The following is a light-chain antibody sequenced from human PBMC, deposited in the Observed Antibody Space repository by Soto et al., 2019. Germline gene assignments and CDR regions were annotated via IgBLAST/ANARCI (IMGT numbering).Light chain of an antibody. CDR1: QSVSSY. J-gene: IGKJ1*01. CDR3: QQYGSSSWT. CDR2: DAS. V-gene: IGKV3-11*01. Sequence: EILFTQSPATLSLSPGERATLSCRASQSVSSYLAWYQQKPGQAPRILIYDASNRATGIPARFSGSGSGTDFTLTISRLEPEDFAVYYCQQYGSSSWTFGQGTKVDIK.